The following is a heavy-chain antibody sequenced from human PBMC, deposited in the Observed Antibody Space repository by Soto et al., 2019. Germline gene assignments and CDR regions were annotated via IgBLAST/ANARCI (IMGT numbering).Heavy chain of an antibody. CDR3: AKAYCSGGSCYLGELDY. CDR2: ISGSGGST. CDR1: GFTFSSYA. D-gene: IGHD2-15*01. J-gene: IGHJ4*02. V-gene: IGHV3-23*01. Sequence: EVQLLESGGGLVQPGGSLRLSCAASGFTFSSYAMSWVRQAPGKGLEWVSAISGSGGSTYYADSVKGRFTISRDNPKNTLYLQMNGQSAEDTAVYYCAKAYCSGGSCYLGELDYWGQGTLVTVS.